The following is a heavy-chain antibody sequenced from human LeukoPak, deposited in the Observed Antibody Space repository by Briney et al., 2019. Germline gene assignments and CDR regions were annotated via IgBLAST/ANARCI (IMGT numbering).Heavy chain of an antibody. CDR3: TKVGVYSNFYFDY. V-gene: IGHV3-23*01. D-gene: IGHD4-11*01. CDR2: VTSSGSST. J-gene: IGHJ4*02. Sequence: GGSLRLFCAASGFTFNSNAMSWVRQAPGKGLEWVSGVTSSGSSTYYADSVKGRFTISRDSSRSTLYLQMNSLRAEDTAVYYCTKVGVYSNFYFDYWGQGILVTVSS. CDR1: GFTFNSNA.